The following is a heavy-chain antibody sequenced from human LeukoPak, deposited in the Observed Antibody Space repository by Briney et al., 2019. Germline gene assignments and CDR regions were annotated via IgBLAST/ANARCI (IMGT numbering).Heavy chain of an antibody. D-gene: IGHD5-18*01. J-gene: IGHJ3*02. CDR2: INHSGST. V-gene: IGHV4-34*01. CDR1: GGSFSGYY. CDR3: ARTSDTAMVKDAFDI. Sequence: SETLSLTCAVYGGSFSGYYWSWIRQPPGKGLEWIGEINHSGSTNYNPSLKSRVTISVDTSKNQFSLKLSSVTAADTAVYYCARTSDTAMVKDAFDIWGQGTTVTVSS.